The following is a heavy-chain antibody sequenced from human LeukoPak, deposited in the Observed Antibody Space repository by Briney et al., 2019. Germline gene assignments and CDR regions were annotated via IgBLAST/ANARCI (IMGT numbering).Heavy chain of an antibody. J-gene: IGHJ3*02. CDR1: GFTFSSYW. Sequence: GGSLRLSCAASGFTFSSYWMHWVRQAPGKGLVWVSRINSDGSSTSYADSVKGRFTISRDNAKNTLYLQMSSLRAEDTAVYYCARLVSNYYDRMDAFDIWGQGTMVTVSS. CDR3: ARLVSNYYDRMDAFDI. CDR2: INSDGSST. V-gene: IGHV3-74*01. D-gene: IGHD3-22*01.